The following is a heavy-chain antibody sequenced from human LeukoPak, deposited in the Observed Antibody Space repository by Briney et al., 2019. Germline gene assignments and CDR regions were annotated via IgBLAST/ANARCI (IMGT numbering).Heavy chain of an antibody. CDR1: GSTFDYYT. CDR2: ISMDGVNT. D-gene: IGHD5-18*01. Sequence: GSLRLSCAASGSTFDYYTMYWVRQGPEKGLEWVSLISMDGVNTFYADSVKGRFTISRDNNKNSPYLQMNGLRTDDTGLYYCVKGRRRGYAYGTLESWGQGTLVTVSS. CDR3: VKGRRRGYAYGTLES. J-gene: IGHJ4*02. V-gene: IGHV3-43*01.